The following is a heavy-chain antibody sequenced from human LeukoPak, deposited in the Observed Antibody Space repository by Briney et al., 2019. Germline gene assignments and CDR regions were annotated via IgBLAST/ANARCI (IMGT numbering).Heavy chain of an antibody. CDR1: GFTFSNYW. V-gene: IGHV3-7*05. CDR3: ARGAGGAFEI. CDR2: VMQVGGEK. Sequence: GGSLRLSCAASGFTFSNYWMSWVRQAPGKGLEWVANVMQVGGEKSYVDSVKGRFTISRDNAKNSLHLQMNSLRVEDTAVYYCARGAGGAFEIWGQGTMVTVSS. J-gene: IGHJ3*02. D-gene: IGHD1-26*01.